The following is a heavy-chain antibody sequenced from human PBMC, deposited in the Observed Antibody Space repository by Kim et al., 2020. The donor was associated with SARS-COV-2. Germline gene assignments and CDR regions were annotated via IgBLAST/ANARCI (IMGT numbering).Heavy chain of an antibody. D-gene: IGHD3-10*01. CDR3: ARDVELLWFGELFFDY. J-gene: IGHJ4*02. V-gene: IGHV1-3*01. Sequence: KFQGRVTITRDTSARTAYMELSSLRSEDTAVYYCARDVELLWFGELFFDYWGQGTLVTVSS.